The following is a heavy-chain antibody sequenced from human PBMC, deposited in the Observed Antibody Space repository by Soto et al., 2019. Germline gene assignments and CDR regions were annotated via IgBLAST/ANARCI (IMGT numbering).Heavy chain of an antibody. CDR3: AKRLPDCSSTSCLFDY. J-gene: IGHJ4*02. V-gene: IGHV3-23*01. CDR2: ISGSGGST. D-gene: IGHD2-2*01. Sequence: GGSLRLSCAASGFTFSSYAMSWVRQAPGKGLEWVSAISGSGGSTYYADSVKGRFTISRDNSKNTLYLQMNSLRAEDTAVYYCAKRLPDCSSTSCLFDYWGQGTLVTVSS. CDR1: GFTFSSYA.